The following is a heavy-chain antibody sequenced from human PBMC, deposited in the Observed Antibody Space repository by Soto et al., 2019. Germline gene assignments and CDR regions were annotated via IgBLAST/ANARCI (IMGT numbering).Heavy chain of an antibody. CDR2: ISTHNGNT. CDR3: AREIHYFYSSNELMVYAIPTIAY. D-gene: IGHD2-8*01. V-gene: IGHV1-18*01. Sequence: GASVKVSCKASGYAFTTFGISWVRQAPGQGLEWMGWISTHNGNTTYAQKFQGRVTMTTDTSTSTVYMELRGLRSDDTGVYYCAREIHYFYSSNELMVYAIPTIAYWGQGTLVTVSS. J-gene: IGHJ4*02. CDR1: GYAFTTFG.